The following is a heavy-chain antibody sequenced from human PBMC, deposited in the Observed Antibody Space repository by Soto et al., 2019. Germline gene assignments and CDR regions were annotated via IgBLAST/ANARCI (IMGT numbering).Heavy chain of an antibody. CDR2: IYYSGST. CDR1: GGPISSSSYY. V-gene: IGHV4-39*01. J-gene: IGHJ5*02. CDR3: ARHEYYDFWSGYYPESWFDP. Sequence: PSETLSLTCTVSGGPISSSSYYWGWIRQPPGKGLECIGSIYYSGSTYYNPSLKSRVTISVDTSKNQFSLKLSSVTAADTAVYYCARHEYYDFWSGYYPESWFDPWGQGTLVTVSS. D-gene: IGHD3-3*01.